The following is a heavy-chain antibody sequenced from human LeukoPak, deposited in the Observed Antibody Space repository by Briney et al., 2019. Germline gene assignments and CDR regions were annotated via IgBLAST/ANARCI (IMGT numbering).Heavy chain of an antibody. CDR2: IYPGDSDT. CDR1: GYSFTSYW. V-gene: IGHV5-51*01. CDR3: ATAVAGRWGAVDY. D-gene: IGHD6-19*01. Sequence: GESLQFSSKGSGYSFTSYWIGWVRQMPGKGLEWMGIIYPGDSDTRYSPSFQGQVTISADKSISTAYLQWSSLKASDTAMYYCATAVAGRWGAVDYWGQGTLVTVSS. J-gene: IGHJ4*02.